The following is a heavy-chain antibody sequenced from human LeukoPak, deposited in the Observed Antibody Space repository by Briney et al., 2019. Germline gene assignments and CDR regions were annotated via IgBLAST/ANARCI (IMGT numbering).Heavy chain of an antibody. V-gene: IGHV4-39*07. CDR1: GGSISSSSYY. CDR3: ARDWAGRLPLNWFDP. CDR2: IYYSGST. J-gene: IGHJ5*02. Sequence: PSETLSLTCTVSGGSISSSSYYWGWIRQPPGKGLEWIGSIYYSGSTYYNPSLKSRVTISVDTSNNQFSLKLSSVTAADTAVYYCARDWAGRLPLNWFDPWGQGTLVTVSS. D-gene: IGHD1-1*01.